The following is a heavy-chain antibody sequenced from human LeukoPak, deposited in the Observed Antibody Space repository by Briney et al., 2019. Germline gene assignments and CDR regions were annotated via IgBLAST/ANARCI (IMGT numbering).Heavy chain of an antibody. CDR2: INTNGANT. D-gene: IGHD1-26*01. Sequence: GGSLRLSCSASGFTFKSYAMHWVRQAPGKGLEYVSSINTNGANTYYADSVKGRFTISRANSRNTVYVQMNSLTPEDTAVYYCARDVSGSYLFDNWGQGTLVTVSS. V-gene: IGHV3-64*04. J-gene: IGHJ4*02. CDR1: GFTFKSYA. CDR3: ARDVSGSYLFDN.